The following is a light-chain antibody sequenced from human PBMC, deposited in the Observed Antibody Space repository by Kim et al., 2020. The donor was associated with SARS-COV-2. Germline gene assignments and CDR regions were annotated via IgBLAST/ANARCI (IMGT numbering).Light chain of an antibody. V-gene: IGLV3-9*01. CDR3: QSRDSGGNVV. J-gene: IGLJ2*01. CDR1: NIGSKN. Sequence: SYELTQPVSVSVALGQTAKITCGGNNIGSKNVHWYQQRPGQAPVVVIYRDTNRPSGIPERFSGSNSGNTASLTISGAQAEDEADFYCQSRDSGGNVVFGGGTQLTVL. CDR2: RDT.